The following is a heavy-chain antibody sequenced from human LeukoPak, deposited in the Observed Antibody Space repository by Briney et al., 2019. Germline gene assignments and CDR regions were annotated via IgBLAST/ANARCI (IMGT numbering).Heavy chain of an antibody. D-gene: IGHD3-10*01. J-gene: IGHJ5*02. Sequence: SETLSLTCSVSGGSISSYYWSWIRQPPGKGLEWIGYIYYSGSTNYNPSLKSRVTISVDTSKHQFSLKLSSVTAADTAVYYCARIYGRPSRFDPWGQGTLVTVSS. V-gene: IGHV4-59*01. CDR1: GGSISSYY. CDR3: ARIYGRPSRFDP. CDR2: IYYSGST.